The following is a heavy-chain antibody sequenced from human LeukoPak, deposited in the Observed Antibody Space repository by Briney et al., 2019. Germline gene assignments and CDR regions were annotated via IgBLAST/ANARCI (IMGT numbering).Heavy chain of an antibody. J-gene: IGHJ4*02. CDR3: ARGSSSSGRFDY. Sequence: RQAPGXGXEWRGGINPSGGNTSYAQKFQGRVTMTRDTSTGTVYMELSSLRSEDTAVYYCARGSSSSGRFDYWGQGALVTVSS. V-gene: IGHV1-46*01. D-gene: IGHD6-6*01. CDR2: INPSGGNT.